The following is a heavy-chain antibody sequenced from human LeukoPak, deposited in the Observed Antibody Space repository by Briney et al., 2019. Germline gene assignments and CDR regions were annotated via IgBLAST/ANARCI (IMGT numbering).Heavy chain of an antibody. J-gene: IGHJ4*02. Sequence: GGSLRLSCAASGFTFSSYSMNWVRQAPGKGLEWVSYISSSSSTIYYADSVKGRFTISRDNAKNSLYLQMNSLRDEDTAVYYCARDRRYDYVWGSYRSPYYFDYWGQGTLVTVSS. CDR1: GFTFSSYS. V-gene: IGHV3-48*02. CDR3: ARDRRYDYVWGSYRSPYYFDY. D-gene: IGHD3-16*02. CDR2: ISSSSSTI.